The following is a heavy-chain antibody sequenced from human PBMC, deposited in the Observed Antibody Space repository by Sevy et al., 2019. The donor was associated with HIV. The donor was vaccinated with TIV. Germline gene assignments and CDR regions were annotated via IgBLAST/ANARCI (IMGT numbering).Heavy chain of an antibody. J-gene: IGHJ3*01. CDR2: ISGPGLST. V-gene: IGHV3-23*01. CDR3: AKALNPALESMIEVILRTLKGFDV. Sequence: GGSLRLSCTASGFTFNTHAMTWVRQAPGKGLEWVSVISGPGLSTYYADSVKGRFTISRDNSKNTPYLQMNSLRVDDTATYYCAKALNPALESMIEVILRTLKGFDVWGQGTMVTVSS. CDR1: GFTFNTHA. D-gene: IGHD3-22*01.